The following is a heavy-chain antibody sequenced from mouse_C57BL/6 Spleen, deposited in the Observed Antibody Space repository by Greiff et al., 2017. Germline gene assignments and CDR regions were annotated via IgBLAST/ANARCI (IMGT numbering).Heavy chain of an antibody. CDR2: INPSSGYT. CDR1: GYTFTSYW. J-gene: IGHJ1*03. V-gene: IGHV1-7*01. Sequence: QVQLQQSGAELAKPGASVKLSCKASGYTFTSYWLHWVKQRPGQGLEWIGYINPSSGYTTYNQKFKDKATLTADKSSSTAYMQLSSLTYEGSAVYYCAREDYYGCSYWYFDVWGTGTTVTVSS. CDR3: AREDYYGCSYWYFDV. D-gene: IGHD1-1*01.